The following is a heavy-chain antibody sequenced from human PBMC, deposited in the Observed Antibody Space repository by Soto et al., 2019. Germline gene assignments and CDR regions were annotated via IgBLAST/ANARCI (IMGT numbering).Heavy chain of an antibody. V-gene: IGHV4-34*02. D-gene: IGHD2-21*01. CDR2: VTHSGST. Sequence: QVHLQQWGAGLLKPSETLSLTCGVYGGSLRGSYWSWIRQPPGRALEWLGKVTHSGSTTFNPSLTSRVSVSVDTSDHQFSLKLTSVTAADTAVYYCARGHIPVYGPVPDYFDSWGQGTLVTVSS. J-gene: IGHJ4*02. CDR1: GGSLRGSY. CDR3: ARGHIPVYGPVPDYFDS.